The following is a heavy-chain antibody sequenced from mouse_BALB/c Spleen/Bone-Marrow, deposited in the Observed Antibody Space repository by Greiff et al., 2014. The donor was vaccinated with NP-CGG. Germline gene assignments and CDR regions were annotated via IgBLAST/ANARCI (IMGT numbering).Heavy chain of an antibody. CDR2: IRNKANGYTT. J-gene: IGHJ1*01. Sequence: EVQLQQSGGGLVQPGGSLRFSCATSGFTFTDYYMSWVRQPPGKALEWLGFIRNKANGYTTDYSVSVKGRFTISRDNSQSILYLQMNTLRAEDSATYYCARDENYDIYWYFDVWGAGTTVTVSS. CDR1: GFTFTDYY. D-gene: IGHD1-1*01. CDR3: ARDENYDIYWYFDV. V-gene: IGHV7-3*02.